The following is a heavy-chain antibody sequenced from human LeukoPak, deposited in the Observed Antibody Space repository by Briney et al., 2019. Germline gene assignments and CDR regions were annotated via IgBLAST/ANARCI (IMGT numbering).Heavy chain of an antibody. CDR1: GFTFSSYG. Sequence: PGGSLRLSCAASGFTFSSYGMHWVRQAPGKGLEWVAVIWYDGSNKYYADSVKGRFTISRDNSKNTLYLQMNSLRAEDTAVYYCARDVTHSSSWYPTYYYYGMDVWGQGTTVTVSS. D-gene: IGHD6-13*01. V-gene: IGHV3-33*01. J-gene: IGHJ6*02. CDR2: IWYDGSNK. CDR3: ARDVTHSSSWYPTYYYYGMDV.